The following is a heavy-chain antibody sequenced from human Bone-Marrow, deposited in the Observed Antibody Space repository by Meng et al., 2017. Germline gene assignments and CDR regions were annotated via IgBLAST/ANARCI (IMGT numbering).Heavy chain of an antibody. Sequence: GESLKISCAASGFTFSSYSMNWVRQAPGKGLEWVSGISGAGTSTFYADSVKGRFTVSRDNSKNTLYLQMNSLRVEDTAVYYCAKDMAVGANRNCFEYWGQGTLVTGSS. V-gene: IGHV3-23*01. D-gene: IGHD1-26*01. CDR1: GFTFSSYS. CDR3: AKDMAVGANRNCFEY. J-gene: IGHJ4*02. CDR2: ISGAGTST.